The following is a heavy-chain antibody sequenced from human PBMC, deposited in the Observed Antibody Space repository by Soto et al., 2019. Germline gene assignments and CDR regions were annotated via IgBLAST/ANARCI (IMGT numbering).Heavy chain of an antibody. CDR1: GYTFTSYN. Sequence: QVQLVQSGAEVKKPGASVKLSCKASGYTFTSYNMHWVRQAPGQRLEWMGWINPGNGNTKYPQKFQGRVTITRVTSASTAYMELSSLTSEDTAVYYCARRAAVAGFDPWGQGTLVTVSS. D-gene: IGHD6-19*01. J-gene: IGHJ5*02. V-gene: IGHV1-3*01. CDR3: ARRAAVAGFDP. CDR2: INPGNGNT.